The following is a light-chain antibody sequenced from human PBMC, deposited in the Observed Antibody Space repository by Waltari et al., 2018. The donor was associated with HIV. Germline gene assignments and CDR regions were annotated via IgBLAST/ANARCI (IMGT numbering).Light chain of an antibody. CDR1: STDVCHYDY. CDR3: SADTTRSTVI. V-gene: IGLV2-14*01. J-gene: IGLJ2*01. CDR2: EVS. Sequence: QSALTQPASVSGSPGQSITISCTGTSTDVCHYDYVSWYRQHPGKAPQLISSEVSNRPSGVSNRVSGSKSVNTAYLTISGLQAEDEADYYCSADTTRSTVIFGGGTKLTV.